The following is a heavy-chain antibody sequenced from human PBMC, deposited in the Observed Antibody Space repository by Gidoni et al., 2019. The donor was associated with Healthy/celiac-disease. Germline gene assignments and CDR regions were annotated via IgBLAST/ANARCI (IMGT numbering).Heavy chain of an antibody. J-gene: IGHJ5*02. CDR3: AREFAEQRSDIVNGFDP. Sequence: QVQLVQSGAEVKKPGASVKVSCKASGYTFTSYAMHWVRQAPGQRVEWMGWINAGNGNTKYSQKFQGRVTITRDTSASTAYMELSSLRSEDTAVYYCAREFAEQRSDIVNGFDPWGQGTLVTVSS. D-gene: IGHD2-15*01. CDR2: INAGNGNT. V-gene: IGHV1-3*01. CDR1: GYTFTSYA.